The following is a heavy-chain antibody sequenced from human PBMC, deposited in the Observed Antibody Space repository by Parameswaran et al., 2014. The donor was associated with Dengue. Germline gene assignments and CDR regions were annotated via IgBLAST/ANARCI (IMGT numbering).Heavy chain of an antibody. D-gene: IGHD3-3*01. J-gene: IGHJ5*02. CDR1: GYSISSGYY. Sequence: ASETLSLTCTVSGYSISSGYYWGWIRQPPGKGLEWIGSIYHSGSTYYNPSLKSRVTISVDTSKNQFSLKLSSVTAADTAVYYCARGGSGITIFGVAPGDWFDPWGPGNPGHRSPQ. CDR2: IYHSGST. CDR3: ARGGSGITIFGVAPGDWFDP. V-gene: IGHV4-38-2*02.